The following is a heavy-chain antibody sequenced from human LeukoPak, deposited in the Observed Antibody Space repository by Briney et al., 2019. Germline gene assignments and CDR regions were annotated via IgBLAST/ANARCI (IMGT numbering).Heavy chain of an antibody. CDR2: IYPGDSDT. Sequence: GESLKISCKGSGYSFTTYWIGWVRQMPGKGLEWMGIIYPGDSDTTYSPSFQGQVTISADNSISTAYLQWSSLKASDTAMYYCTRQYYYGSGSQFSADYWGQGTLVTVSS. CDR1: GYSFTTYW. D-gene: IGHD3-10*01. V-gene: IGHV5-51*01. J-gene: IGHJ4*02. CDR3: TRQYYYGSGSQFSADY.